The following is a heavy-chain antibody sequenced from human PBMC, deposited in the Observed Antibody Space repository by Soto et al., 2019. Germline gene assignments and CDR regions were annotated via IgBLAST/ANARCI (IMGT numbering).Heavy chain of an antibody. V-gene: IGHV3-43*01. CDR2: ISWDGGST. CDR3: AKESSSSYAFDI. CDR1: GFTFGDYT. Sequence: GGSLRLSCAASGFTFGDYTMHWVRQAPGKGLEWVSLISWDGGSTYYADSVKGRFTISRDNSKNSLYLQMNSLRTEDTALYYCAKESSSSYAFDIWGQGTMVTVSS. D-gene: IGHD6-6*01. J-gene: IGHJ3*02.